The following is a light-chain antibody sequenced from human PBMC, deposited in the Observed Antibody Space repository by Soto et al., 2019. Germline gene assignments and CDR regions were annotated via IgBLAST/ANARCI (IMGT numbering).Light chain of an antibody. CDR1: SSDVGGYNY. V-gene: IGLV2-14*01. CDR2: DVS. CDR3: SSYTSSSTLNV. J-gene: IGLJ1*01. Sequence: QAVLTQPASVSGSPGQSITISCTGTSSDVGGYNYVSWYQQHPGKAPKLMIYDVSNRPSGVSNRFSGSKSGNTASLTISGLQAEDEADYYCSSYTSSSTLNVFGTATKVT.